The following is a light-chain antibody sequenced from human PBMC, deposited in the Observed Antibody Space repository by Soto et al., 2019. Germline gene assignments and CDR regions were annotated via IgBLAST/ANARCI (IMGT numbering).Light chain of an antibody. Sequence: DIQMPQSPSSLSASVGDRVTITCRASQSISSYLNWYQQKPGKAPKLLTYAASSLQSGVPSRFSGSGSVTDFTLTISSLQPEDFATYYCQQRYSTPRTFGQGTKVDIK. CDR3: QQRYSTPRT. V-gene: IGKV1-39*01. J-gene: IGKJ1*01. CDR1: QSISSY. CDR2: AAS.